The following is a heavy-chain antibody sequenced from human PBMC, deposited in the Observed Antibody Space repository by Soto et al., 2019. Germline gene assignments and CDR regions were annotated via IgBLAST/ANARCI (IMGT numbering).Heavy chain of an antibody. D-gene: IGHD5-18*01. V-gene: IGHV3-74*01. Sequence: EVQLVESGGGLVQPGGSLRLSCAASGFTFSSYWMHWVRQAPGKGLVWVSRINSDGSSPHYEDSVKGRFTISRDNAKNTLYLQMNSLRAEDTAVYYCARVNTAMGLGTNCDYWGQGTLVTVSS. J-gene: IGHJ4*02. CDR1: GFTFSSYW. CDR3: ARVNTAMGLGTNCDY. CDR2: INSDGSSP.